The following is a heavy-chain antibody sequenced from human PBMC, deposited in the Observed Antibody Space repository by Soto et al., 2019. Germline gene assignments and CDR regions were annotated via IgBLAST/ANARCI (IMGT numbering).Heavy chain of an antibody. J-gene: IGHJ5*02. V-gene: IGHV2-5*02. CDR3: AHRPVTIFGVVTPGGWFDP. CDR1: GFSLSTSGVG. CDR2: IYWDDDK. Sequence: QITLKESGPPLVKPTQTLTLTCTFSGFSLSTSGVGVGWIRQPPGKALEWLALIYWDDDKRYSPSLKSRLTHTKDTAKNHVVLTMTTMAPVDTATYYCAHRPVTIFGVVTPGGWFDPWGQGTMVTVSS. D-gene: IGHD3-3*01.